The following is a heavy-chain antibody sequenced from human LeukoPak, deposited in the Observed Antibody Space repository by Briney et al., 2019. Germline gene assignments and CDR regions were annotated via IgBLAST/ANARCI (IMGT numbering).Heavy chain of an antibody. V-gene: IGHV4-30-2*01. J-gene: IGHJ5*02. CDR3: ARDQGAAAGLYNWFDP. CDR1: GGSISSGGYY. CDR2: IYHSGST. D-gene: IGHD6-13*01. Sequence: TSETLSLTCTVSGGSISSGGYYWSWIRQPPGKGLEWIGYIYHSGSTYYNPSLKSRVTISVDRSKNQFSLKLSSVTAADTAVYYCARDQGAAAGLYNWFDPWGQGTLVTVSS.